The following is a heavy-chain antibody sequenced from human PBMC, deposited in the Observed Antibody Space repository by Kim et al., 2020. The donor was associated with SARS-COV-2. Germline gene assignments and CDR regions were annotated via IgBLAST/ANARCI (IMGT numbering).Heavy chain of an antibody. D-gene: IGHD6-13*01. CDR1: GYSFTSYW. V-gene: IGHV5-51*01. J-gene: IGHJ6*02. Sequence: GESLKISCKGSGYSFTSYWIGWVRQMPGKGLEWMGIIYPGDSDTRYSPSFQGQVTISADKSITTAYLQWSSLKASDTAMYYCARISSWYALYYYYGMDVWGQGTTVTVSS. CDR2: IYPGDSDT. CDR3: ARISSWYALYYYYGMDV.